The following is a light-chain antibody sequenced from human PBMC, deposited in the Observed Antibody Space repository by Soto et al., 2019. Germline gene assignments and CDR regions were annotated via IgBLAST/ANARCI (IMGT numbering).Light chain of an antibody. CDR3: HQYSSWPFT. CDR1: QSVSNN. V-gene: IGKV3-15*01. CDR2: GAS. J-gene: IGKJ3*01. Sequence: EILLTQSPATLSVFPGYKATLSCGASQSVSNNLAWYHQKPGQAPRPLIYGASTRATGVPARFSGSGSGTEFTLTISSLQSENAAIYYCHQYSSWPFTFGPGTKVAIE.